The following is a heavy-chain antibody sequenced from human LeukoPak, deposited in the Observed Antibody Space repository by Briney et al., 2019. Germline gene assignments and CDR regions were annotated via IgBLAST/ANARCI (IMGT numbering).Heavy chain of an antibody. D-gene: IGHD2-8*01. Sequence: ASVKVSCKASGYTFTSYGISWVRQAPGQGLEWMGWISAYNGNTNYAQKLQGRVTMTTDTSTSTAYMELRSLRSDDTAVYYCVRAVLMVYGRYYYYMDVWGKGTTVTVSS. V-gene: IGHV1-18*01. CDR1: GYTFTSYG. J-gene: IGHJ6*03. CDR2: ISAYNGNT. CDR3: VRAVLMVYGRYYYYMDV.